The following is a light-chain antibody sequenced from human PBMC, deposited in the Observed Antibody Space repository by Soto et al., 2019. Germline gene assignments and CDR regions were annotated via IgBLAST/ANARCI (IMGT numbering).Light chain of an antibody. CDR2: GVS. V-gene: IGLV2-14*01. CDR3: GSFTTSRIWV. CDR1: SSDFGDDKY. Sequence: QSVLTQPASVSGSPGQSITMSCTGSSSDFGDDKYVSWYQQQPGKGPNLLIYGVSKRPSGVSNRFSGSKSGNTASLTISGLQVDDEADYICGSFTTSRIWVFGGGTKLTVL. J-gene: IGLJ3*02.